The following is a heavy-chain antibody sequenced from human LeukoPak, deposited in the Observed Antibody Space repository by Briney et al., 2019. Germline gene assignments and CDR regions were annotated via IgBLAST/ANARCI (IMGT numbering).Heavy chain of an antibody. Sequence: GASVKVSCKASGYTFTSYDINWVRQATGQGLEWMGWMNPNSGNTGYAQKFQGRVTMTRNTSISTAYMELSSLSSEDTAVYYCARVRIAARQNYFDYWGQGTLVTVSS. CDR3: ARVRIAARQNYFDY. V-gene: IGHV1-8*01. CDR1: GYTFTSYD. J-gene: IGHJ4*02. D-gene: IGHD6-6*01. CDR2: MNPNSGNT.